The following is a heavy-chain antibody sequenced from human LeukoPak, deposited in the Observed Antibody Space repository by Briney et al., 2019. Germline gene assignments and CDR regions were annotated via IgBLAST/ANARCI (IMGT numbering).Heavy chain of an antibody. CDR3: ATKTPRLGYFDY. D-gene: IGHD7-27*01. J-gene: IGHJ4*02. Sequence: GGSLRLSCAASGFTVSSNHMSWVRQAPGKGLEWVSAISGSGGSTYYADSVKGRFTISRDNSKNTLYLQMNSLRAEDTAVYYCATKTPRLGYFDYWGQGTLVTVSS. CDR1: GFTVSSNH. CDR2: ISGSGGST. V-gene: IGHV3-23*01.